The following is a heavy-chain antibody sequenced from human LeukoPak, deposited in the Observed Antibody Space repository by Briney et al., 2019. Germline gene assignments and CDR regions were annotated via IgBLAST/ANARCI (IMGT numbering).Heavy chain of an antibody. CDR3: ARSSSSGYFDY. CDR1: GFTFSSYW. D-gene: IGHD6-6*01. J-gene: IGHJ4*02. CDR2: ISSSSSYI. Sequence: GGSLRLSCAASGFTFSSYWMNWVRQAPGKGLEWVSSISSSSSYIYYADSVKGRFTISRDNVKNSLYLQMNSLRAEDTAVYYCARSSSSGYFDYWGQGTLVTVSS. V-gene: IGHV3-21*01.